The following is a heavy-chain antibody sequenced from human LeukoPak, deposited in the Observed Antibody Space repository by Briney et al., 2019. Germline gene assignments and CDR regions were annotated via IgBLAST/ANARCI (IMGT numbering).Heavy chain of an antibody. V-gene: IGHV4-39*07. J-gene: IGHJ4*02. CDR3: ARGDSSGRKPYDY. CDR2: IYYSGST. Sequence: SETLSLTCTVSGGSISSSSYYWGWIRQPPGKGLEWIGSIYYSGSTYYNPSLKSRVTISVDTSKNQFSLKLSSVTAADTAVYYCARGDSSGRKPYDYWGQGTLVTVSS. CDR1: GGSISSSSYY. D-gene: IGHD6-19*01.